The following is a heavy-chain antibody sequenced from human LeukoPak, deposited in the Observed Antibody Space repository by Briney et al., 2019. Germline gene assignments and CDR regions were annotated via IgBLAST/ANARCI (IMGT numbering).Heavy chain of an antibody. CDR3: AREGPYGDYAFDI. CDR1: GFSFSSYD. V-gene: IGHV3-33*01. Sequence: GSTLKLYGEASGFSFSSYDMHWSRKAPGKGLEMGAVIWYDGSNKYYADSVEGRFTISRDNSKIALYLQMNSLRAEDTAVYYCAREGPYGDYAFDIWGQGTMVTVSS. J-gene: IGHJ3*02. CDR2: IWYDGSNK. D-gene: IGHD4-17*01.